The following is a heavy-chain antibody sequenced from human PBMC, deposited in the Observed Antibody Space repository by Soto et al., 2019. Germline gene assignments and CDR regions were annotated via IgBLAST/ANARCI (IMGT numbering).Heavy chain of an antibody. Sequence: QVQLVESGGGVVQPGRSLRLSCAASGFTFSSYGIHWVRQAPGKWLEWVAFISYHGSNKYYADSVKGRFTISRDNSKNTLYLQMNSLRAEDTAVYYCAKGQDYFDYWGQGTLVTVSS. CDR1: GFTFSSYG. CDR2: ISYHGSNK. V-gene: IGHV3-30*18. CDR3: AKGQDYFDY. J-gene: IGHJ4*02.